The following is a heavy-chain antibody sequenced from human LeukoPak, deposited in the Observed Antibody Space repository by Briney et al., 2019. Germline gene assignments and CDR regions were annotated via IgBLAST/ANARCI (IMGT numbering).Heavy chain of an antibody. CDR3: ARGSGPVYYYYYMDV. CDR2: MNPNSGNT. D-gene: IGHD3-10*01. J-gene: IGHJ6*03. CDR1: GDTFTSYD. V-gene: IGHV1-8*03. Sequence: ASVKVSCKASGDTFTSYDINWVRQATGQGLEWMGWMNPNSGNTGYAQRFQGRVTITRNTSISTAYMELSSLRSEDTAVYYCARGSGPVYYYYYMDVWGKGTTVTVSS.